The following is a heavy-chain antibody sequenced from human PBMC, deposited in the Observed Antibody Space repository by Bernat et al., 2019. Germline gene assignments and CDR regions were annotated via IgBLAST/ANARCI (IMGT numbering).Heavy chain of an antibody. CDR3: AREREGLWFGTFDY. V-gene: IGHV3-33*01. Sequence: QVQLVESGGGVVQPGRSLRLSCAASGFTFSSYGMHWVRQAPSKGLEWVAVIWYDGSNKYYADSVKGRFTISRDNSKNTLYLQMHSLSAEDTAVYYCAREREGLWFGTFDYWGQGTLVTVSS. CDR1: GFTFSSYG. D-gene: IGHD3-10*01. CDR2: IWYDGSNK. J-gene: IGHJ4*02.